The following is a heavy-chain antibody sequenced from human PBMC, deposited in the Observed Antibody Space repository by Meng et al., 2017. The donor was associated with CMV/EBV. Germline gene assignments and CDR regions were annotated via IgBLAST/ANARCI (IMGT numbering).Heavy chain of an antibody. V-gene: IGHV4-39*01. D-gene: IGHD3/OR15-3a*01. CDR2: IYYTGST. CDR3: ARFFDTSGALL. Sequence: SETLSLTCSISGGSIRVDSYFWGWVRQSPGRGLEWIGNIYYTGSTSYNRSLASRVTMWADASKNQFFLTLKSVTAADTAVYFCARFFDTSGALLWGRGTLVTVSS. J-gene: IGHJ4*01. CDR1: GGSIRVDSYF.